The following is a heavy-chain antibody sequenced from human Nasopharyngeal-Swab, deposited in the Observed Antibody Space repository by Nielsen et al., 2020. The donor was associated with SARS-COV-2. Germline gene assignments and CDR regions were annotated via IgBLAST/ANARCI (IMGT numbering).Heavy chain of an antibody. CDR1: GFTFSNYD. D-gene: IGHD5-12*01. J-gene: IGHJ4*02. CDR2: MWYAGSSE. Sequence: GESLKISCTASGFTFSNYDIHWLRQTPGKGLEWVAVMWYAGSSERYADSVKGRFTISRDNAKSSLYLQMNRLTNEDTAVYYCAREGSFVAPDTFDRWGQGTLVTVSS. V-gene: IGHV3-33*01. CDR3: AREGSFVAPDTFDR.